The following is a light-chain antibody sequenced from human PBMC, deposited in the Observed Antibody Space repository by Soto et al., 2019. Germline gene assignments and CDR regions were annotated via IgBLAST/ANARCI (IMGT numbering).Light chain of an antibody. Sequence: DIQMTQSPSSLSASVGDRVTITCRASQTISSWLAWYQQKPGKAPKLLIYKASTLKSGVPSRFSGSGSGTEFTLTISSLQPDDFATYYCQHYNSYSEAFAQRTKVDI. V-gene: IGKV1-5*03. CDR1: QTISSW. CDR2: KAS. J-gene: IGKJ1*01. CDR3: QHYNSYSEA.